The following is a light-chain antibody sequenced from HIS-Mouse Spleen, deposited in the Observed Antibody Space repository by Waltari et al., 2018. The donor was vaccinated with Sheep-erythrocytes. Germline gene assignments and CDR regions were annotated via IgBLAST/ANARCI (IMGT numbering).Light chain of an antibody. CDR2: KAS. Sequence: DIQMTQSPSTLSASVGDRVTITCRASQSISSWLAWYQQKPGKAPKLLIYKASSLESGVPSRFSGSGSGTEFTLTISSLQPDDFATYYCQQYKSYSHTFGGGTKVEIK. V-gene: IGKV1-5*03. J-gene: IGKJ4*01. CDR1: QSISSW. CDR3: QQYKSYSHT.